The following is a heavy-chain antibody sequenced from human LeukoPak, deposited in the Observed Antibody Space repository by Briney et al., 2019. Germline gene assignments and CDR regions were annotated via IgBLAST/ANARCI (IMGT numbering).Heavy chain of an antibody. CDR3: ARGDGDPYSPFDY. Sequence: GGSLRLSCAVSGXTVSSNYMTWVRQAPGKGLQWVSVIFTGGGTHYTDSVKGRFTISRDNSKNTLYLQMNSLRAEDTAVYYCARGDGDPYSPFDYWGQGTLVTVSS. CDR1: GXTVSSNY. J-gene: IGHJ4*02. D-gene: IGHD7-27*01. V-gene: IGHV3-53*01. CDR2: IFTGGGT.